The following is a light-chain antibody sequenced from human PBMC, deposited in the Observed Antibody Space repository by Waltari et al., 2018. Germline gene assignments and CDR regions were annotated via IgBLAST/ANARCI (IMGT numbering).Light chain of an antibody. J-gene: IGKJ2*01. CDR3: QQYGSSLVT. CDR2: GAS. Sequence: EIVLTKSPVRLSLPPGERATLSCRASPSVSSRYLAWYPQKPGQPPRLLIYGASSRATGIPDRFSGSGSGTDFTLTISRLEPEDFAVYYCQQYGSSLVTFGQGTKLEIK. V-gene: IGKV3-20*01. CDR1: PSVSSRY.